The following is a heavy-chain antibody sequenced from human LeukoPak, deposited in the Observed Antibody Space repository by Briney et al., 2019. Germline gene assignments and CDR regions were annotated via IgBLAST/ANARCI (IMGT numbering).Heavy chain of an antibody. J-gene: IGHJ6*03. CDR1: GFTFSGYW. Sequence: GGSLRLSCVTSGFTFSGYWMHWVRQGPEKGLELVSRIDNDGHGIIYADSVKGRFTTSRDNVKNTLYLQMNSLRVEDTAVYYCAAGGGWDPSFGVITHIDAWGKGTMVVVS. V-gene: IGHV3-74*01. CDR2: IDNDGHGI. D-gene: IGHD3-3*01. CDR3: AAGGGWDPSFGVITHIDA.